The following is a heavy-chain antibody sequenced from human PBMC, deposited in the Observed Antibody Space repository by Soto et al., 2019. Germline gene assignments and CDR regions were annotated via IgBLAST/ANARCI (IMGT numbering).Heavy chain of an antibody. CDR2: IIPISGTA. Sequence: QVQLVQSGAEVKKPGSSVKVSCKASGGTFSHSAISWVRQAPGQGLEWMGGIIPISGTAHYAQKFQGRVSIIADESTRTAYMELSTLRSEDTAVYYCASTYSGGYSYGYLFDYWGQGTLVTVSS. D-gene: IGHD5-18*01. J-gene: IGHJ4*02. CDR3: ASTYSGGYSYGYLFDY. CDR1: GGTFSHSA. V-gene: IGHV1-69*01.